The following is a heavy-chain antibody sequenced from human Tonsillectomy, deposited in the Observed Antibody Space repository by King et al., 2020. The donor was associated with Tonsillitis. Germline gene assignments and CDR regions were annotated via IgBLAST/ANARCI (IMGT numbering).Heavy chain of an antibody. J-gene: IGHJ4*02. CDR1: GGTFSSYA. V-gene: IGHV1-69*01. Sequence: QLVQSGAEVKKPGSSVKVSCKASGGTFSSYATNWVRQAPGQGLEWMGGIIPIFGTANYAQKFQGRVTITADESTSTAYMELSSLRSEDTAVYYWARVDIGHYCGNSEDYWGQGTLVTVSS. CDR3: ARVDIGHYCGNSEDY. CDR2: IIPIFGTA. D-gene: IGHD4-23*01.